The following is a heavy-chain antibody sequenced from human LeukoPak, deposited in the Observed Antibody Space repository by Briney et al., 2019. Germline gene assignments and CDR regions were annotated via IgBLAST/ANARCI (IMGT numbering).Heavy chain of an antibody. J-gene: IGHJ6*03. CDR2: IYYSGST. CDR3: ARGGRGYSYGPANYYYYYYMDV. D-gene: IGHD5-18*01. Sequence: SEILSLTCTVSGGSISSSSYYWGWIRQPPGKGLEWIGSIYYSGSTYYNPSLKSRVTISVDTSKNQFSLKLTSVTAADTAVYYCARGGRGYSYGPANYYYYYYMDVWGKGTTVTVSS. CDR1: GGSISSSSYY. V-gene: IGHV4-39*07.